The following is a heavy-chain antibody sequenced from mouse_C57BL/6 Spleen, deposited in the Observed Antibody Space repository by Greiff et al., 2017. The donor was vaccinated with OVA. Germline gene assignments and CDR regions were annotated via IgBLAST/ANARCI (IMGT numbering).Heavy chain of an antibody. CDR1: GYTFTDYY. CDR3: ARGYYGHYAMDY. V-gene: IGHV1-76*01. Sequence: VKLQESGAELVRPGASVKLSCKASGYTFTDYYINWVKQRPGQGLEWIARIYPGSGNTYYNEKFKGKATLTAEKSSSTAYMQLSSLTSEDSAVYFCARGYYGHYAMDYWGQGTSVTVSS. CDR2: IYPGSGNT. J-gene: IGHJ4*01. D-gene: IGHD1-1*01.